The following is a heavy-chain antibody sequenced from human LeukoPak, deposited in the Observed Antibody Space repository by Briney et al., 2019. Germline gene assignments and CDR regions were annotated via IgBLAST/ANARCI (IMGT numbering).Heavy chain of an antibody. V-gene: IGHV3-21*01. J-gene: IGHJ3*02. CDR3: ARRGSPVASPYTDAFDI. D-gene: IGHD4-23*01. CDR1: GFTFSSYS. Sequence: PGGSLRLSCAASGFTFSSYSMNWVRQAPGKGLEWVSSISSSSSYIYYADSVKGRFTISRDNAKNSLYLQMNSLRAEDTAVYYCARRGSPVASPYTDAFDIWGQGTMVTVSS. CDR2: ISSSSSYI.